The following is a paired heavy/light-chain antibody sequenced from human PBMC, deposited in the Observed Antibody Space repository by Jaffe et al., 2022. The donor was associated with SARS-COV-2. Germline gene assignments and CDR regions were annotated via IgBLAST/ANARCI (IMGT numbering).Light chain of an antibody. J-gene: IGLJ3*02. Sequence: QSVLTQPPSVSGAPGQRVTIACTGSSSNIGAGHDVHWYQKLPGTAPKLLIYGSSNRPSGVPDRFSGSKSGTSASLAITGLQAEDEADYYCQAYDSRVSVNWVFGGGTKLTVL. CDR3: QAYDSRVSVNWV. V-gene: IGLV1-40*01. CDR2: GSS. CDR1: SSNIGAGHD.
Heavy chain of an antibody. Sequence: EVQLLESGGGLVQPGGSLRLSCAASGFTFSNYAMSWVRQAPGKGLEWVSTISGYTGNTYYADSVRGRFTISRDNSKNTLFLQLNGLRAEDTAVYYCAKFRGSNGYQSYYFDSWGQGTLVTVSS. V-gene: IGHV3-23*01. J-gene: IGHJ4*02. CDR2: ISGYTGNT. CDR1: GFTFSNYA. CDR3: AKFRGSNGYQSYYFDS. D-gene: IGHD5-12*01.